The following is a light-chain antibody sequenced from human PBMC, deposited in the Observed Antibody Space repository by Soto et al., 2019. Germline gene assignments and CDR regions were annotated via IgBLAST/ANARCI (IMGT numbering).Light chain of an antibody. CDR1: QSVNIY. V-gene: IGKV3-11*01. CDR3: QQRNNWPSTT. J-gene: IGKJ3*01. Sequence: EIVWTQYRATLSLSPGGRAALSCRASQSVNIYLAWYQQKPGQAPRLLXNNAFNRATGIPARFSGSGSGTDFTLTISSLEPEDFAVYYCQQRNNWPSTTFGPGSKVDIK. CDR2: NAF.